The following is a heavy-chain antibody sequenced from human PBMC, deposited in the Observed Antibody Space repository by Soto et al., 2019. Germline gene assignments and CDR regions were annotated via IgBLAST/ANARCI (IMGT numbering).Heavy chain of an antibody. CDR3: ARAGALGTIDMDV. CDR2: INHSGST. J-gene: IGHJ6*02. CDR1: GGSFSGYY. Sequence: SETLSLTCAVYGGSFSGYYWSWIRQPPGKGLEWIGEINHSGSTNYNPSLKSRVTISVDTSKNQFSLKLSSVTAADTAVYYCARAGALGTIDMDVWGQGTTVTVSS. D-gene: IGHD7-27*01. V-gene: IGHV4-34*01.